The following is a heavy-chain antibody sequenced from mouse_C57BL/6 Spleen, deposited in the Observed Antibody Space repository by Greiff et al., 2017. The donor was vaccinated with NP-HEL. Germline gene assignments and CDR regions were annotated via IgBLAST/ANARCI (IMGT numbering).Heavy chain of an antibody. Sequence: EVKLVESEGGLVQPGSSMKLSCRASGFTFSDYYMAWVRQVPEKGLEWVANINYDGSSTYYLDSLKSRFIISRDNAKNILYLQMSSLKSEDTATYYCARGAMDYWGQGTSVTVSS. J-gene: IGHJ4*01. CDR1: GFTFSDYY. V-gene: IGHV5-16*01. CDR3: ARGAMDY. CDR2: INYDGSST.